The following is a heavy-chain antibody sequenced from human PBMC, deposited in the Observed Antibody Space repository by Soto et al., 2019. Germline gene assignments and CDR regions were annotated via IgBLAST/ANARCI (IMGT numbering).Heavy chain of an antibody. J-gene: IGHJ4*02. D-gene: IGHD3-9*01. Sequence: QVQLVQSGAEVKKPGSSVKVSCKASGGTFRSYVTSWLRQAPGQGLEWMGGIIPIFGTANYAQKFQGRVTITADESTSTAYMELSSLRSEDTAVYYCARGRAYDILTGYDYWGQGTLVTVSS. CDR2: IIPIFGTA. CDR3: ARGRAYDILTGYDY. CDR1: GGTFRSYV. V-gene: IGHV1-69*01.